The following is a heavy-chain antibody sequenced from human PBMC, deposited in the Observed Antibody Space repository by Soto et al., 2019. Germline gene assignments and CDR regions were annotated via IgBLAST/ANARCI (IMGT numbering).Heavy chain of an antibody. V-gene: IGHV6-1*01. CDR3: AREGGESSDGLYYFDS. Sequence: SQTLSLTCAISGDGVSSNSAAWNWIRQSPSRGLEWLGRTYYRSQWLNDYADSVKSRITIKPDTSKNQFSLKLSSVTAADTAVYFCAREGGESSDGLYYFDSWGQGSLVTVSS. J-gene: IGHJ4*02. CDR2: TYYRSQWLN. D-gene: IGHD3-16*01. CDR1: GDGVSSNSAA.